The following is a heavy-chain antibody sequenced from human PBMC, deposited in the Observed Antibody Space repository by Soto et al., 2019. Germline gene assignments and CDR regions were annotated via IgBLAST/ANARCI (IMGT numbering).Heavy chain of an antibody. D-gene: IGHD3-10*01. J-gene: IGHJ3*02. CDR1: GFTFSSYG. CDR3: AKQYYYGSGDWWVDAFAI. V-gene: IGHV3-30*18. CDR2: ISYDGSNK. Sequence: QVQLVESGGGVVQPGRSLRLSCAASGFTFSSYGMHWVRQAPGKGLEWVAVISYDGSNKYYADSVKGRFTISRDNSKNTLYLQMNSLRAEDTAVYYCAKQYYYGSGDWWVDAFAIWGQGTMVTVSS.